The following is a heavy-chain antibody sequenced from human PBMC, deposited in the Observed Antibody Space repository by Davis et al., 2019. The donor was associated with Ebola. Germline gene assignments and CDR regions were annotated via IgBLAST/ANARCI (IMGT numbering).Heavy chain of an antibody. CDR2: LSSNGGTT. V-gene: IGHV3-23*01. CDR1: GFTFSSND. D-gene: IGHD6-13*01. J-gene: IGHJ4*02. Sequence: GESLKISCAASGFTFSSNDMSWVRQAPGKGLEWVSALSSNGGTTYADSVKGRFTVSRDNSNNIVYLQMYSLRAEDTAVYYCAKANIGKAAGYYFDYWGQGTLVTVSS. CDR3: AKANIGKAAGYYFDY.